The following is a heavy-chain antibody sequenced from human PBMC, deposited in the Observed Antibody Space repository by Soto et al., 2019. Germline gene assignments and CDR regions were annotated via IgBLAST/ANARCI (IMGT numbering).Heavy chain of an antibody. J-gene: IGHJ6*02. CDR2: ISYDGSNK. CDR3: ARVSSSSRYYYYYYGMDV. Sequence: GGSLRLSCAASGFTFSSYAMHWVRQAPGKGLEWVAVISYDGSNKYYADSVKGRFTISRDNSKNTLYLQMNSLRAEDTAVYYCARVSSSSRYYYYYYGMDVWGQGTTVTVSS. D-gene: IGHD6-6*01. V-gene: IGHV3-30-3*01. CDR1: GFTFSSYA.